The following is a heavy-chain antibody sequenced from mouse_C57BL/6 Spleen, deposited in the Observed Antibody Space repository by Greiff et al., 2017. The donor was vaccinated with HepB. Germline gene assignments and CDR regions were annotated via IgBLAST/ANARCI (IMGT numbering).Heavy chain of an antibody. CDR3: ARSSKPLMDY. V-gene: IGHV1-61*01. CDR1: GYTFTSYW. D-gene: IGHD2-10*02. J-gene: IGHJ4*01. Sequence: QVQLQQPGAELVRPGSSVKLSCKASGYTFTSYWMDWVKQRPGQGLEWIGNIYPSDSETHYNQKFKDKATLTVDKSSSTAYMQLSSLTSEDSAVYYCARSSKPLMDYWGQGTSVTVSS. CDR2: IYPSDSET.